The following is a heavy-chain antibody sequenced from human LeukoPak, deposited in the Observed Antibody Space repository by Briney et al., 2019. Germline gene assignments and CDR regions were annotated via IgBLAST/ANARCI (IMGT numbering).Heavy chain of an antibody. D-gene: IGHD5-12*01. J-gene: IGHJ6*03. CDR1: GGSISSYY. CDR2: IYYSGNT. CDR3: ARTTEGYAGGPGYSYYYYMDV. V-gene: IGHV4-59*01. Sequence: SETLSLTCTVSGGSISSYYWSWIRQPPGKGLEWIGFIYYSGNTNYNPSLKSRVTISVDTSKNQVSLKLRSVTAADTAVYYCARTTEGYAGGPGYSYYYYMDVWGKGTTVTISS.